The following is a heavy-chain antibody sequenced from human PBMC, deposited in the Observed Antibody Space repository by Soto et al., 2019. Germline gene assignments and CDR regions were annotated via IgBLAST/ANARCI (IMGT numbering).Heavy chain of an antibody. CDR2: ITPSSDSI. Sequence: EVQLVEFGGGLVRPGGCLRLSCVVSGFTFSSHSMTWVRQAPGKGLEWISSITPSSDSIYYTDSVKGRFTLSRDNAKNSLFLQMNSLSAEDTAVYYCARSARGFSYGKIDSWGRGTLVTVSS. V-gene: IGHV3-21*02. CDR3: ARSARGFSYGKIDS. J-gene: IGHJ5*01. D-gene: IGHD5-18*01. CDR1: GFTFSSHS.